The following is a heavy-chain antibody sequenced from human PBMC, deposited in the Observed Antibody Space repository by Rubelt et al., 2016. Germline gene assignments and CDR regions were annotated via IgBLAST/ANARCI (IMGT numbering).Heavy chain of an antibody. J-gene: IGHJ4*02. D-gene: IGHD5-18*01. CDR2: INAGNGNI. CDR3: AMDERGYRNYFDF. CDR1: EYLFTGYT. Sequence: QVQLVQSGAEVKKPGASVKVSCKTSEYLFTGYTLHWVRQAPGQRLEWMGWINAGNGNIKYSQHFQGRLTISRDTSGGTSDMELRSLKSEDTGVYFWAMDERGYRNYFDFWGQGTLVTVSS. V-gene: IGHV1-3*01.